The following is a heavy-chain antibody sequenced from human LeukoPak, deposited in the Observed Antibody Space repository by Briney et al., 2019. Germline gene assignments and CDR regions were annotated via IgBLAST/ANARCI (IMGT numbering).Heavy chain of an antibody. J-gene: IGHJ4*02. CDR1: GFTFXXXX. CDR3: AKWEPSTPEVDY. D-gene: IGHD1-26*01. CDR2: ISGSGGST. V-gene: IGHV3-23*01. Sequence: ASGFTFXXXXXXXXXXAPGXXXXWVSAISGSGGSTYYADSVKGRFTISRDNSKNTLYLQMNSLRAEDTAVYYCAKWEPSTPEVDYWGQGTLVTVSS.